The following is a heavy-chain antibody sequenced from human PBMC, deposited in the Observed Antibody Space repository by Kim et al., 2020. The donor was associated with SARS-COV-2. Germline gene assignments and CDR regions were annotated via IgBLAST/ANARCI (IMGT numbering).Heavy chain of an antibody. D-gene: IGHD3-10*01. Sequence: GGSLRLSCAASGFTFSSYGMHWVRQAPGKGLEWVAVVSNDGINRYYGGSVKGRFTISRDNSENTLYLQLTSLRVEDTAVYYCGKDDNYRSPIDYYYF. CDR3: GKDDNYRSPIDYYYF. V-gene: IGHV3-30*18. CDR2: VSNDGINR. CDR1: GFTFSSYG. J-gene: IGHJ6*01.